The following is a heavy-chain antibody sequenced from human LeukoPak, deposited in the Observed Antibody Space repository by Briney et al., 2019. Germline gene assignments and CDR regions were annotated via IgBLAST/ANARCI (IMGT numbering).Heavy chain of an antibody. V-gene: IGHV1-18*01. CDR3: ARKGRYYYDSSGYYHAD. D-gene: IGHD3-22*01. J-gene: IGHJ4*02. Sequence: ASVKVSCKASGYTFTSYGISWVRQASGQGLEWRGWISAYNGNTNYAQKLQGRVTMTTGTSTSTAYMELRSLRSDDTAVYYCARKGRYYYDSSGYYHADWGQGTLVTVSS. CDR2: ISAYNGNT. CDR1: GYTFTSYG.